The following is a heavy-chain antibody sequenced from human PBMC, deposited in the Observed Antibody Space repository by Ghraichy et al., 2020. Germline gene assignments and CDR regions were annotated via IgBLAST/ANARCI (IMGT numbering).Heavy chain of an antibody. J-gene: IGHJ4*02. CDR2: MNPNSGNT. CDR1: GYTFPSYD. Sequence: ASVKVSCKASGYTFPSYDINWVRQATGQGLEWMGWMNPNSGNTGYAQKFQGRVTMTRNTSISTAYMELSSLRSEDTAVYYCARGRLVVPAATGLDIVLMVYLWGQGTLVTVSS. D-gene: IGHD2-8*01. CDR3: ARGRLVVPAATGLDIVLMVYL. V-gene: IGHV1-8*01.